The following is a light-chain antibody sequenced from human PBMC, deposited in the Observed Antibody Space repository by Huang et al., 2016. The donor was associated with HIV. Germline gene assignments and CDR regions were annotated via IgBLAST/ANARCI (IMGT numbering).Light chain of an antibody. V-gene: IGKV3-15*01. CDR2: DAS. CDR3: QQYDDWPPWT. Sequence: EIVMTQSPPTLSVSPGERATLSCRASQSISRLAWYQQKPGQAPRLLIYDASSRATGIQPRFSGAGSGTDFTLTISSLQSEDFALYYCQQYDDWPPWTFGQGTKVEMK. J-gene: IGKJ1*01. CDR1: QSISR.